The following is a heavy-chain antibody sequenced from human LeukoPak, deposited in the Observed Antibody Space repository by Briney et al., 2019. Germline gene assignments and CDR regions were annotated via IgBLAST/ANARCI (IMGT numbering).Heavy chain of an antibody. Sequence: GGSLRLSCAASGFTSSNAWMSWVRQAPGKGLEWVGRIKSNTDGATADYATPVKGRFAISRDDSKNTFYLQMNSLKTEDTAVYYCKWDHWADDGDFWGQGTLVTISS. J-gene: IGHJ4*02. CDR2: IKSNTDGATA. CDR1: GFTSSNAW. CDR3: KWDHWADDGDF. D-gene: IGHD1-26*01. V-gene: IGHV3-15*01.